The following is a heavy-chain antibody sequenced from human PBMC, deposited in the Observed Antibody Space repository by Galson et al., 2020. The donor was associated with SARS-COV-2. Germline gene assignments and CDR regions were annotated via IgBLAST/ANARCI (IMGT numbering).Heavy chain of an antibody. Sequence: PGGSLRLSCTASGFTFDDYAMSWFRQAPGKGLGWVGFIRRKPYGGTTEYAASVKGRFTISRDDSKTIAYLQMNSLKTEDTAVYYCTSHNDYGDYRAFDIWGQGTMVTVSS. J-gene: IGHJ3*02. V-gene: IGHV3-49*03. CDR2: IRRKPYGGTT. CDR1: GFTFDDYA. CDR3: TSHNDYGDYRAFDI. D-gene: IGHD4-17*01.